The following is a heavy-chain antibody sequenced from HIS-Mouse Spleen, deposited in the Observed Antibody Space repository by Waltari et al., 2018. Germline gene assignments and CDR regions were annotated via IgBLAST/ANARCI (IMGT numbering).Heavy chain of an antibody. V-gene: IGHV4-39*07. CDR2: IYYRGST. D-gene: IGHD6-13*01. J-gene: IGHJ2*01. CDR1: GGSISSSSYY. CDR3: AREIPYSSSWYDWYFDL. Sequence: QLQLQESGPGLVKPSETLSLTCTVSGGSISSSSYYWGWIRQPPGKGLEWIGSIYYRGSTYYNPSLKMRVTISVDPSKNQFSLKLSSVTAADTAVYYCAREIPYSSSWYDWYFDLWGRGTLVTVSS.